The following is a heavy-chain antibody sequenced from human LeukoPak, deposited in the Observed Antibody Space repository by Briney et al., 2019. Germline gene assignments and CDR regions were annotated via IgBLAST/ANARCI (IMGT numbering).Heavy chain of an antibody. CDR1: GGSITTSSYY. V-gene: IGHV4-39*01. J-gene: IGHJ2*01. Sequence: SEALSLTCTVSGGSITTSSYYWGWIRQPPGKGLEWIGIIYYSGSTYYNPSLKGRVTISVDTSKNQFSLKLSSVTAADTAVYYCARAFRARYFDLWGRGTLVTVSS. CDR3: ARAFRARYFDL. CDR2: IYYSGST. D-gene: IGHD2/OR15-2a*01.